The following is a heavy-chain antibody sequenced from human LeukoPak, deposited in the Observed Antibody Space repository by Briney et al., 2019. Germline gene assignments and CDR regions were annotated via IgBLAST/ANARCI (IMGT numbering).Heavy chain of an antibody. Sequence: GGSLRLSCAASGFTFSDYWMSWVRQAPGEGLEWVANIKQHGTETYYVDSVKGRFTISRDNAKNSLYLQMNSLRAEDTAVYYCASALPADHFDYWGQGTLVTVSS. V-gene: IGHV3-7*01. J-gene: IGHJ4*02. CDR3: ASALPADHFDY. CDR1: GFTFSDYW. CDR2: IKQHGTET.